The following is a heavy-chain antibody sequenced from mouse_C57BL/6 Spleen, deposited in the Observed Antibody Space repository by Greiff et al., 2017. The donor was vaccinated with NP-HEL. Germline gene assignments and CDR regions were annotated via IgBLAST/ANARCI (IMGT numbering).Heavy chain of an antibody. J-gene: IGHJ3*01. V-gene: IGHV1-54*01. CDR1: GYAFTNYL. CDR2: INPGSGGT. CDR3: ARDSSGYPFAY. D-gene: IGHD3-2*02. Sequence: VQLQESGAELVRPGTSVKVSCKASGYAFTNYLIEWVKKRPGQGLEWIGVINPGSGGTNYNEKFKGKATLTADKSSSTAYMQLSSLTSEDSAVYFCARDSSGYPFAYWGQGTLVTVSA.